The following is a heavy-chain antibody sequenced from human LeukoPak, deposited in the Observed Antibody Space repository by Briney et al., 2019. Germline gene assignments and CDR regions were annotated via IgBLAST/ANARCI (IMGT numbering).Heavy chain of an antibody. J-gene: IGHJ6*03. Sequence: GGSLRLSCAASGFIFSSYEMNWVRQAPGKGLEWVSYIGTGTTIYYSDSVKGRFTISRDNSKNMLFLQMDTLRAEDTALYYCAKDPGASVSGFHMDVWGKGTTVIVSS. V-gene: IGHV3-48*03. CDR1: GFIFSSYE. D-gene: IGHD2-8*02. CDR2: IGTGTTI. CDR3: AKDPGASVSGFHMDV.